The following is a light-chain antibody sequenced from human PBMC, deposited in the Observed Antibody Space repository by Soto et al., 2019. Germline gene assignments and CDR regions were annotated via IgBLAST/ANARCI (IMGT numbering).Light chain of an antibody. V-gene: IGLV2-14*01. CDR2: AAS. CDR1: SSDVGGYNY. J-gene: IGLJ3*02. CDR3: CAYAGSGSVV. Sequence: QAVVTQPASVSGSPGQSITISCTGTSSDVGGYNYVSWYQQHPGKAPRLMIYAASNRPSGVSNRFSGSKSGNTASLTISGLQAEDEADYYCCAYAGSGSVVFGGGTKLTVL.